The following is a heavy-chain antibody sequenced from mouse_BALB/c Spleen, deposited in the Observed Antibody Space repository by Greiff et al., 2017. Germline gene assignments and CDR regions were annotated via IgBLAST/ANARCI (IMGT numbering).Heavy chain of an antibody. D-gene: IGHD2-14*01. CDR1: GYTFTSYW. CDR3: ARGTYFDY. Sequence: VHVKQPGAELVKPGAPVKLSCKASGYTFTSYWMNWVKQRPVRGLEWIGRIDPSDSETHYNQKFKDKATLTVDKSSSTAYIQLSSLTSEDSAVYYCARGTYFDYWGQGTTLTVSS. J-gene: IGHJ2*01. CDR2: IDPSDSET. V-gene: IGHV1-69*02.